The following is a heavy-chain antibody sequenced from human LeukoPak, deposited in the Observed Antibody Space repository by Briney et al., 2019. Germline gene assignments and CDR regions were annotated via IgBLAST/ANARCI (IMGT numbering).Heavy chain of an antibody. CDR3: ARDIAAAGTGVGWFDP. CDR2: ISSSSSYI. J-gene: IGHJ5*02. D-gene: IGHD6-13*01. CDR1: GITFTSYT. Sequence: GGSLRLSCAASGITFTSYTMNWVRQAPGKGLEWVSSISSSSSYIYYADSVKGRFTISRDNAKNSLFLQMNSLRGEDTAVYYCARDIAAAGTGVGWFDPWGQGTLVTVSS. V-gene: IGHV3-21*01.